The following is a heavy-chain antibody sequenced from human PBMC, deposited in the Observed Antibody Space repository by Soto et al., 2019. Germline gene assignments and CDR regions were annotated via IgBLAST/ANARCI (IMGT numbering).Heavy chain of an antibody. D-gene: IGHD5-18*01. Sequence: GGSLRLSCAASGFTFSSYAMHWVRQAPGKGLEWVAVISYDGSNKYYADSVKGRFTISRDNSKNTLYLQMNSLRAEDTAVYYCARDLRDRSREAMDAFDYWGQGTLVTVSS. CDR2: ISYDGSNK. CDR3: ARDLRDRSREAMDAFDY. CDR1: GFTFSSYA. V-gene: IGHV3-30-3*01. J-gene: IGHJ4*02.